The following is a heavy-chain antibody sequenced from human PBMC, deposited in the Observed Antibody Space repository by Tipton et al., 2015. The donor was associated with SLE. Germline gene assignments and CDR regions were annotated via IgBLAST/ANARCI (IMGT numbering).Heavy chain of an antibody. CDR2: INHSGST. CDR1: GGSFGGYY. CDR3: ARRRGLVVVVPAAMEGFDP. J-gene: IGHJ5*02. V-gene: IGHV4-34*01. Sequence: QLVQSGAEVKPSETLSLTCAVYGGSFGGYYWSWIRQPPGKGLEWIGEINHSGSTNYNPSLKSRVTISVDTSKNQFSLKLSSVTAADTAVYYCARRRGLVVVVPAAMEGFDPWGQGTLVTVSS. D-gene: IGHD2-2*01.